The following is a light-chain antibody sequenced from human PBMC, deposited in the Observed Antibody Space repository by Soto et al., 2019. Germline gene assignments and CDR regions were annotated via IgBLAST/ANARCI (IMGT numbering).Light chain of an antibody. CDR2: AAS. V-gene: IGKV1-39*01. J-gene: IGKJ4*01. CDR3: QQSSTTPLT. CDR1: QSISTY. Sequence: IQLTQSPSSLSAPVGDRVSITCRASQSISTYLNWYQQRPGKAPKLLIYAASSLQSGVPSRFSGSGSGTDFTLTISSLRPEDFATYFCQQSSTTPLTFGGGTKVDIK.